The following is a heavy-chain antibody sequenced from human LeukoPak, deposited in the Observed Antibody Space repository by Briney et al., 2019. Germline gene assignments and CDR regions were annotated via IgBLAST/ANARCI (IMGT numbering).Heavy chain of an antibody. CDR1: GFTFSGYA. V-gene: IGHV3-30-3*01. CDR3: AKDAETYDFWSGFNWFDP. CDR2: ISYDGSNK. Sequence: GGSLRLSCAASGFTFSGYAMHWVRQAPGKGLEWVALISYDGSNKYYADSVKGRFTISRDNSKNTLYLQMNSLRAEDTAVYYCAKDAETYDFWSGFNWFDPWGQGTLVTVSS. J-gene: IGHJ5*02. D-gene: IGHD3-3*01.